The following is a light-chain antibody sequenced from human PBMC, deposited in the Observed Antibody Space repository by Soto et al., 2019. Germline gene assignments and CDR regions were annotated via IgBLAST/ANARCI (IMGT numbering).Light chain of an antibody. J-gene: IGKJ1*01. Sequence: DIQMTQSPSSLSASVGDRVTITCRASQNIRSYLNWYQQKPGKAPQLLIYATSSLQTGVPSRFSAGGSGTDFSLVISDLQPEDSATYYCQQGYSSRWTSDRGTKVEI. CDR1: QNIRSY. CDR2: ATS. V-gene: IGKV1-39*01. CDR3: QQGYSSRWT.